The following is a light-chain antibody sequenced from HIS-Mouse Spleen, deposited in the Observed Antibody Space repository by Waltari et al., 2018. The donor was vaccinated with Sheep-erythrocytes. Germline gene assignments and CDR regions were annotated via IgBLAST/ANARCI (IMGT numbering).Light chain of an antibody. Sequence: QSALTQPPSASGSPGQSVTISCTGTSSDVGGYNSVSWYQQHPGKAPKPMIYEVSKRPSGVPDHFSGSKSGNTATLTISRVEAGDEADYYCQVWDSSSDHYVFGTGTKVTVL. J-gene: IGLJ1*01. CDR2: EVS. CDR1: SSDVGGYNS. V-gene: IGLV2-8*01. CDR3: QVWDSSSDHYV.